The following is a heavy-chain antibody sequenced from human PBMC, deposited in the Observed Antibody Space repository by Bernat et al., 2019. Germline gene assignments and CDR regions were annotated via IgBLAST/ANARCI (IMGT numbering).Heavy chain of an antibody. CDR1: GFTFSTYA. CDR3: ASDKDGGYAFDY. CDR2: LLGNGAHP. D-gene: IGHD5-12*01. J-gene: IGHJ4*02. Sequence: EVELVESGGGLVQPGGSLRLSCTASGFTFSTYAMHWVRQTPGKGLEYVSSLLGNGAHPQYANSVKGRFTISRDNSKNTLYLQMGSLRPEDTAMYYWASDKDGGYAFDYWGQGTLVTVSS. V-gene: IGHV3-64*01.